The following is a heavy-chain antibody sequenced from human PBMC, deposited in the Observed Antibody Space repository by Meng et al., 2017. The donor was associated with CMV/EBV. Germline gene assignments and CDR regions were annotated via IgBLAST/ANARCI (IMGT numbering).Heavy chain of an antibody. D-gene: IGHD6-13*01. CDR1: GYTFTGYY. CDR2: INPNSGGT. V-gene: IGHV1-2*02. CDR3: ARSSSWYHWGGWFDP. Sequence: ASVKVSCKASGYTFTGYYMHWVRQAPGQGLEWMGWINPNSGGTNYAQKFQGRVTMTRDTSISTAYMGLSRLRSDDTAVYYCARSSSWYHWGGWFDPWGQGTLVTVSS. J-gene: IGHJ5*02.